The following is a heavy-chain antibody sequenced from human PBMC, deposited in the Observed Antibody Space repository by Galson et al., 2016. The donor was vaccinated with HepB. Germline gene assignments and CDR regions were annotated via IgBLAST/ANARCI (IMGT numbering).Heavy chain of an antibody. D-gene: IGHD5-12*01. V-gene: IGHV5-51*01. CDR3: ARFIRHSAYDDLDY. Sequence: QSGAEVKKPGESLKISCQASGYSFTSYWIGWVRQMPGKGLEWMGIIYPDDSDTTYSPSFQGQVTISADKSISTASLQWNSLQASDTAIYYCARFIRHSAYDDLDYWGQGTLVTVSS. CDR1: GYSFTSYW. J-gene: IGHJ4*02. CDR2: IYPDDSDT.